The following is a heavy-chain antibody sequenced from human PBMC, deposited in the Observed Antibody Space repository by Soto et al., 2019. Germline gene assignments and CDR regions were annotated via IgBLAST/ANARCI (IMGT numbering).Heavy chain of an antibody. Sequence: QVQLVQSGAEEKKPGSSVKVSCKALGGTFSTYSITWVRQAPGQGLEWMGGIIPVFGTVNYAQKFQGRVTITADKATSTAYMELSSLRSEDTALYYCARASPLPEFHCSGTSCYWGWFDPWGQGTLVTVSS. J-gene: IGHJ5*02. CDR2: IIPVFGTV. CDR3: ARASPLPEFHCSGTSCYWGWFDP. CDR1: GGTFSTYS. D-gene: IGHD2-2*01. V-gene: IGHV1-69*06.